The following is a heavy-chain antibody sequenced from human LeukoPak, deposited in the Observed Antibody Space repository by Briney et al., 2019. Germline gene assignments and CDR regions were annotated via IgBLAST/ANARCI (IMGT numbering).Heavy chain of an antibody. CDR3: ASQWLVLGAFDY. D-gene: IGHD6-19*01. CDR1: GFTFSRFA. Sequence: QPGRSLRLSCAASGFTFSRFAMSWVRQPPGKGLEWVSAISSSGGSTYYADSVKGRFTISRDNSKNTLYLQMNSLRAEDTAVYYCASQWLVLGAFDYWGQGTLVTVSS. V-gene: IGHV3-23*01. CDR2: ISSSGGST. J-gene: IGHJ4*02.